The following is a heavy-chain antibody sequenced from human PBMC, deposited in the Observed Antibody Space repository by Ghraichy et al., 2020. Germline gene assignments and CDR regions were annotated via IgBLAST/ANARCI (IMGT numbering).Heavy chain of an antibody. CDR1: GITFSSYW. D-gene: IGHD5-12*01. CDR2: IKQDGSEK. CDR3: ASDYDGYDGLNY. V-gene: IGHV3-7*03. J-gene: IGHJ4*02. Sequence: GESLNISCAASGITFSSYWMSWVRQAPGKGLEWVANIKQDGSEKNYVDSVKGRFTISRDNAKSLMYLQMNSLRAEDTAVYYCASDYDGYDGLNYWGQGTLVTVSS.